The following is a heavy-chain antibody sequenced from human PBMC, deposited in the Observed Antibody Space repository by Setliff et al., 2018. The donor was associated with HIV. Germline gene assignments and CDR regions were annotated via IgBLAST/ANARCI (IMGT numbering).Heavy chain of an antibody. V-gene: IGHV3-7*03. CDR3: ARDPGTGYDFWSGYHSRGYYFDH. D-gene: IGHD3-3*01. Sequence: PGGSLRLSCAASRFTFSSYWMNWVRQAPGKGLEWVANIKQDESEKYYVDSVKGRFTISRDNAKNSLYLQMNSLRAEDTAVYYCARDPGTGYDFWSGYHSRGYYFDHWGQGTLVTVSS. J-gene: IGHJ4*02. CDR2: IKQDESEK. CDR1: RFTFSSYW.